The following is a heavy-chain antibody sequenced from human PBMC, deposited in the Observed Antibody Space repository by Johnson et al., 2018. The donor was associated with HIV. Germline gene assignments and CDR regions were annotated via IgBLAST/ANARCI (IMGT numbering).Heavy chain of an antibody. CDR2: VNGDGSAT. J-gene: IGHJ3*02. CDR1: GFTFSSNW. V-gene: IGHV3-74*01. Sequence: VQLVESGGGLVQPGGSLRLSCAASGFTFSSNWMHWVRQAPGKGLVWVSRVNGDGSATTYAASVKGRFTISRDSAKNTLYLQMNSLRAEDTAVYYCAREGPSEGAGFAIWGQGTMVTVSS. CDR3: AREGPSEGAGFAI. D-gene: IGHD1-26*01.